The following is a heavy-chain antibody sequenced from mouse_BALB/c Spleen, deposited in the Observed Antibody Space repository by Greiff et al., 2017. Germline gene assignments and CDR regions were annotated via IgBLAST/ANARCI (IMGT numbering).Heavy chain of an antibody. CDR2: IYPGSGST. CDR3: ARRLYGLYAMDY. V-gene: IGHV1-55*01. J-gene: IGHJ4*01. Sequence: QVQLQQPGAELVKPGTSVKLSCKASGYNFTSYWINWVKLRPGQGLEWIGDIYPGSGSTNYNGKFKGKATLTADKSSSTAYMQLSSLTSVDSAVYCCARRLYGLYAMDYWGQGTSVTVSS. CDR1: GYNFTSYW. D-gene: IGHD1-1*02.